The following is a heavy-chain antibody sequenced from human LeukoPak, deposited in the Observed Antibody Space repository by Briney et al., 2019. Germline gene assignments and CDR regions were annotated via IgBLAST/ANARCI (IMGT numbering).Heavy chain of an antibody. CDR2: ISGSGGST. J-gene: IGHJ4*02. V-gene: IGHV3-23*01. Sequence: GGSLRLSCAASGFTFSSYAMSWVRQAPGKGVEWVSAISGSGGSTYYADSVKGRFTISRDNSKNTLYLQMNSLRAEDTAVYYCAIQTTASSSWSYWGQGTLVTVSS. CDR3: AIQTTASSSWSY. CDR1: GFTFSSYA. D-gene: IGHD6-13*01.